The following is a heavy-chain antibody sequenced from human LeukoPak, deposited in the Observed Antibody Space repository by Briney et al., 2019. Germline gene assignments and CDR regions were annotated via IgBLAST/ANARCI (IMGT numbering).Heavy chain of an antibody. CDR2: IYYSGST. Sequence: SSETLSLTCTVSGGSISSSGYYWGWIRQPPGKGLEWIASIYYSGSTYYNPSLKSRVTISVDTSKNQFSLKLSSVTAADTAVYYCARDEVDGDYRWFDPWGQGTLVTVSS. CDR3: ARDEVDGDYRWFDP. D-gene: IGHD4-17*01. CDR1: GGSISSSGYY. J-gene: IGHJ5*02. V-gene: IGHV4-39*07.